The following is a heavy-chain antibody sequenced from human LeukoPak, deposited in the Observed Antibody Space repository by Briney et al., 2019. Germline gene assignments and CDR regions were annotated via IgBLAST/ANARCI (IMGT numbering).Heavy chain of an antibody. CDR2: ISTSSSCI. Sequence: GGSLRLSCAASGFSFSSYSMNWVRQAPGKGLEWVSSISTSSSCIYYADSVKGRFTISRDNAKNSLYLQMNSLRAEDTAVYYCAREVENTSGWYSHFDYWGQGTLVAVSS. CDR1: GFSFSSYS. V-gene: IGHV3-21*01. J-gene: IGHJ4*02. D-gene: IGHD6-19*01. CDR3: AREVENTSGWYSHFDY.